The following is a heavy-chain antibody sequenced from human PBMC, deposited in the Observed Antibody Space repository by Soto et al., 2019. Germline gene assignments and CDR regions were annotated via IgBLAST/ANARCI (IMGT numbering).Heavy chain of an antibody. V-gene: IGHV4-4*07. J-gene: IGHJ3*02. CDR1: GGSINTFY. CDR2: IFSSGST. CDR3: ARELAGAFDI. Sequence: SETLSLTCTVSGGSINTFYLSWVRQPAGKGLEWIGRIFSSGSTSFNPSLESRVAMSVDTSKNHFSLNLSSVTAADMAVYYCARELAGAFDIWGQGTMVTV.